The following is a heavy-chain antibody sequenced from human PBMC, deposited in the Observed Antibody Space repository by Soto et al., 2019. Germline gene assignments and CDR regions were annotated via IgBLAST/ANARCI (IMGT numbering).Heavy chain of an antibody. D-gene: IGHD3-22*01. CDR2: IYYSGST. Sequence: SETLSLTSTVSGGSVSSGSYYWTWIRQPPGKGLEWIGYIYYSGSTNYNPSLKSRVTISVDTSKNQFSLKLSSVTAADTAVYYCARDESRLYFSTSSCYYCKWFGPWGQGTPVTVSS. CDR3: ARDESRLYFSTSSCYYCKWFGP. J-gene: IGHJ5*02. CDR1: GGSVSSGSYY. V-gene: IGHV4-61*01.